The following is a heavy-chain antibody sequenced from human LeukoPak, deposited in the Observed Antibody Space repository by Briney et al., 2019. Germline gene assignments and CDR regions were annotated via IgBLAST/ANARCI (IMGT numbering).Heavy chain of an antibody. CDR1: GFAFSSYS. CDR3: ARDGYCSGSSCYSTTDY. D-gene: IGHD2-15*01. J-gene: IGHJ4*02. CDR2: ISSSSSTI. V-gene: IGHV3-48*04. Sequence: PGGSLRLSCAASGFAFSSYSMNWVRQVPGKGLEWVSYISSSSSTIYYADSVKGRFTISRDNAKSSLYLQMNSLRAEDTAVYYCARDGYCSGSSCYSTTDYWGQGTLATVSS.